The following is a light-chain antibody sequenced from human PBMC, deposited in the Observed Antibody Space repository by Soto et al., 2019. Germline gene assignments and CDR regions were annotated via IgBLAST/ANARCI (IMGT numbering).Light chain of an antibody. CDR2: DVS. Sequence: HSVLTQPASVSGSPGQSIAISCTGTSSDVGAYNYVAWYQQHPGKGPKLMIFDVSDRPSGVSNRFSGSKSGNTASLTISGLQAEDEADYYCSSYTTSSTLVFGGGTKLTVL. CDR1: SSDVGAYNY. CDR3: SSYTTSSTLV. J-gene: IGLJ3*02. V-gene: IGLV2-14*01.